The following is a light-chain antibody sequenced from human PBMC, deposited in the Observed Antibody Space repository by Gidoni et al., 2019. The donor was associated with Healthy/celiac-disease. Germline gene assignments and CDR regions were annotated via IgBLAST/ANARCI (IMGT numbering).Light chain of an antibody. CDR1: QSVSSSY. Sequence: EIVLTQSPGTRSLSHGERATLSCRASQSVSSSYLAWYQQKPGQAPRLLIYGASSRATGIPDRFSGSGSGTDFTLTISRLEPEDFAVYYCQQYGSSLWTFXQXTKVEIK. CDR3: QQYGSSLWT. V-gene: IGKV3-20*01. J-gene: IGKJ1*01. CDR2: GAS.